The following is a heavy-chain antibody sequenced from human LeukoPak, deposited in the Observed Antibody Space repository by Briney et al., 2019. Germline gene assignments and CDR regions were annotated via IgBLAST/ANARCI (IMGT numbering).Heavy chain of an antibody. V-gene: IGHV4-59*01. CDR2: IYYSGST. J-gene: IGHJ5*02. CDR1: GASINSYY. Sequence: PSETLSLTCTVSGASINSYYWSWIRQPPGKGLEWIGYIYYSGSTNHNPSLKSRVTISVDTSKNQFSLKLSSVTAADTAVYYCARGGNCSGGSCYSDRGWFDPWGQGTLVTVSS. D-gene: IGHD2-15*01. CDR3: ARGGNCSGGSCYSDRGWFDP.